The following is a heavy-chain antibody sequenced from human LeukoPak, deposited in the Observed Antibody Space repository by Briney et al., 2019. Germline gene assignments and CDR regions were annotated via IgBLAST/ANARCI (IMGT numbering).Heavy chain of an antibody. CDR1: GGSISSSSYY. D-gene: IGHD3-9*01. CDR2: IYYSGST. Sequence: SETLSLTCTVSGGSISSSSYYWGWIRQPPGKGLEWIGSIYYSGSTYYNPSLKSRVTISVDTSKNQFSLKLSSVTAADTAVYYCATHQSAKYDILTGYYPYNWFDPWGQGTLVTVSS. V-gene: IGHV4-39*01. J-gene: IGHJ5*02. CDR3: ATHQSAKYDILTGYYPYNWFDP.